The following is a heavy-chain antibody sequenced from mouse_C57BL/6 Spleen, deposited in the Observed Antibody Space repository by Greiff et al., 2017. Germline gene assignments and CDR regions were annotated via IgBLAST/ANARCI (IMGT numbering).Heavy chain of an antibody. CDR1: GFNIKNTY. Sequence: VQLKQSVAELVRPGASVKFSCTASGFNIKNTYMHWVNQSPEQGLEWIGRIDPATDNPKSAQTFQGKDTITTHTSSNKAYLQLRSLTSEATTIYYCVRSYGSTYAMDYGGKGTSVTVSS. CDR3: VRSYGSTYAMDY. V-gene: IGHV14-3*01. D-gene: IGHD1-1*01. J-gene: IGHJ4*01. CDR2: IDPATDNP.